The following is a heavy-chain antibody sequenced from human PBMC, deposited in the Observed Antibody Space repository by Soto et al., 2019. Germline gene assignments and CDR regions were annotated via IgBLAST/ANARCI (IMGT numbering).Heavy chain of an antibody. V-gene: IGHV3-33*01. D-gene: IGHD6-13*01. CDR3: ARDNYGSSWSGFDY. CDR2: IWYDGSNK. Sequence: PGGSMRLSCSASGFTFSSYGMHWVRQAPGKGLEWVAVIWYDGSNKYYADSVKGRFTISRDNSKNTLYLQMNSLRAEDTAVYYCARDNYGSSWSGFDYWGQGTLVTVSS. J-gene: IGHJ4*02. CDR1: GFTFSSYG.